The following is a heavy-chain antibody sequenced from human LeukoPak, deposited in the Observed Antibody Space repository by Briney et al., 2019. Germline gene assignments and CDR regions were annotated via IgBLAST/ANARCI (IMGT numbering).Heavy chain of an antibody. D-gene: IGHD4-23*01. CDR2: IRIYNGNT. V-gene: IGHV1-18*04. J-gene: IGHJ4*02. CDR1: GYTFAKFY. Sequence: ASVKLSCKASGYTFAKFYIHWVRQAPGQGLELMGWIRIYNGNTYYAQKFQGRVTLTTDTSMSTVYMELRSLRSDYTAVYYCARDGAGGWHFDYWGRGALVTVSS. CDR3: ARDGAGGWHFDY.